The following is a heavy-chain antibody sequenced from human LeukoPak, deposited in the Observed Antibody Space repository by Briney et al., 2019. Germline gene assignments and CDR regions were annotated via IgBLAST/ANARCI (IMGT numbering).Heavy chain of an antibody. CDR3: ASGYDLPY. D-gene: IGHD5-12*01. CDR1: GFTFSNYA. V-gene: IGHV3-23*01. J-gene: IGHJ4*02. CDR2: ITGGGSGI. Sequence: PGASLRLSCAASGFTFSNYAMSWVRQAPGKGLEWVSAITGGGSGIYYADSMKSRFTISRDNSKNTLYLQINSLRAEDTAVYYCASGYDLPYWGQGTLVTVSS.